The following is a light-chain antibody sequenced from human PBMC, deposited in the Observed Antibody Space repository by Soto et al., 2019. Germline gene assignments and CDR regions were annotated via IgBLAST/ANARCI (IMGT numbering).Light chain of an antibody. J-gene: IGKJ2*01. V-gene: IGKV1-5*03. CDR1: QSISSW. CDR2: KAS. CDR3: QQYNSYSTYT. Sequence: DIQMTQSPSTLSASVGHRVTITCRASQSISSWLDWYQQKPGKAPKLLIYKASSLESGVPSRFSGSGSGTEFTLTISSLQPDDFATYFCQQYNSYSTYTCGQGTRLEIK.